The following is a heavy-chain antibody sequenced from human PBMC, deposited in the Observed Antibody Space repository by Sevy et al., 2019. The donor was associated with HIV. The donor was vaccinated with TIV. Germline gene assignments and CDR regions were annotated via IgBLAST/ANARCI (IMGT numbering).Heavy chain of an antibody. J-gene: IGHJ5*02. CDR2: ISNSGSTI. D-gene: IGHD3-3*01. V-gene: IGHV3-48*03. Sequence: GGSLRLSCTASGFTFSSYEMNWVRQAPGKGLEWVSYISNSGSTIHYSDSVKGRFTISRDNAKNSLYLQMNSLRAEDTAVYYCAREGTITIFTSWGQGTLVTVSS. CDR3: AREGTITIFTS. CDR1: GFTFSSYE.